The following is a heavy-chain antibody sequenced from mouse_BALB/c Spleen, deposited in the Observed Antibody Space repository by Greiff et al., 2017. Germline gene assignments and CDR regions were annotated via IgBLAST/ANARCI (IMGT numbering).Heavy chain of an antibody. CDR3: APYYYGSSYWYFDV. V-gene: IGHV1-63*01. D-gene: IGHD1-1*01. Sequence: QVQLQQSGAELVRPGTSVKISCKASGYAFTNYWLGWVKQRPGHGLEWIGDIYPGSGNTYYNEKFKGKATLTADKSSSTAYMQLSSLTSEDSAVYFCAPYYYGSSYWYFDVWGAGTTVTVSS. CDR1: GYAFTNYW. J-gene: IGHJ1*01. CDR2: IYPGSGNT.